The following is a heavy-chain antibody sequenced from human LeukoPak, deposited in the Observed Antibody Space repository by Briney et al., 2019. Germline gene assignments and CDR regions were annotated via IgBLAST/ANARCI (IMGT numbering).Heavy chain of an antibody. J-gene: IGHJ3*02. CDR2: INPHSGGT. D-gene: IGHD2-21*02. V-gene: IGHV1-2*02. CDR3: AREFMRVTAFDI. CDR1: GYTFSDNY. Sequence: ASVKVSCKASGYTFSDNYIHCVRHAPGQGLEWMGWINPHSGGTNYGENFQGRVTLTRDTSISTAYMELSSLISDDTAVYYCAREFMRVTAFDIWGQGTMVTVSS.